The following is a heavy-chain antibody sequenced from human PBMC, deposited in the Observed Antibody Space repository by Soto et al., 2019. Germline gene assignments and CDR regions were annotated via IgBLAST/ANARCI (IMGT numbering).Heavy chain of an antibody. D-gene: IGHD2-8*01. CDR3: AKNGQPPYYYYGLDV. CDR2: ISGYNGDT. V-gene: IGHV1-18*01. Sequence: QGQLVQSEAEVKKPGASVKVSCKASGYPFTTYGISWVRQAPGQGLEWMGWISGYNGDTNYAQKFQGRVTMTIDTSKGTAYMEVRSLTSDDTAVYYCAKNGQPPYYYYGLDVWGQGTKVTVSS. CDR1: GYPFTTYG. J-gene: IGHJ6*02.